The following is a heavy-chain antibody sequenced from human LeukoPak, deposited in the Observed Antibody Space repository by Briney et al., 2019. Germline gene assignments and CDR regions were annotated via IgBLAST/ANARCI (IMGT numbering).Heavy chain of an antibody. CDR2: IKQDGSEK. CDR1: GFTFSSYW. V-gene: IGHV3-7*01. J-gene: IGHJ5*02. CDR3: ARGLAAAETPNWFDP. D-gene: IGHD6-13*01. Sequence: GGSLRLSCAASGFTFSSYWMSWVRQAPGKGLEWVANIKQDGSEKYYVDSVKGRFTISRDNAKNSLYLQMNSLRAEDTAVYYCARGLAAAETPNWFDPWGQGTLVTVSS.